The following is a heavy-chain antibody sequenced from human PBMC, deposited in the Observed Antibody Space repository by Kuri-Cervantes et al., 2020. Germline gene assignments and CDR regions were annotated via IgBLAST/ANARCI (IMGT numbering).Heavy chain of an antibody. CDR2: INHSGST. V-gene: IGHV4-34*01. CDR3: ARGDSSSWSWAFDI. D-gene: IGHD6-13*01. J-gene: IGHJ3*02. CDR1: GGSISSYY. Sequence: SETLSLTCTVSGGSISSYYWSWIRQPPGKGLEWIGEINHSGSTNYNPSLKSRVTISVDTSKNQFSLKLSSVTAADTAVYYCARGDSSSWSWAFDIWGQGTMVTVSS.